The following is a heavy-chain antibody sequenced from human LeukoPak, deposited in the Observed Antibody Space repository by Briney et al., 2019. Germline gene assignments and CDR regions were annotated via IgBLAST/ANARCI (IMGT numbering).Heavy chain of an antibody. V-gene: IGHV1-3*03. CDR2: INAGNGNT. CDR3: AREGYYDSSGYHDAFDI. D-gene: IGHD3-22*01. J-gene: IGHJ3*02. CDR1: GYTFTSYA. Sequence: GASVKVSCKASGYTFTSYAMHWVRQAPGQRLEWMGWINAGNGNTKYSQEFQGRVTITRDTSASTAYMELSSLRSEDMAVYYCAREGYYDSSGYHDAFDIWGQGTMVTVSS.